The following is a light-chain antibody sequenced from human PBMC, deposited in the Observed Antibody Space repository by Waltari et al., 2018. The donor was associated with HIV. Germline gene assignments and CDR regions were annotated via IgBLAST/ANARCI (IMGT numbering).Light chain of an antibody. CDR2: EVR. V-gene: IGLV2-23*02. J-gene: IGLJ2*01. CDR3: CSYAGSSTFVV. Sequence: QSALTQPASVSGSPGQSLTISCTGTSSDVRSYNLVSWYQQHPGKAPKPRIYEVRKRPSGVSNRFSGAKSGNTASLTISGLQAEDEADYYCCSYAGSSTFVVFGGGTKLTVL. CDR1: SSDVRSYNL.